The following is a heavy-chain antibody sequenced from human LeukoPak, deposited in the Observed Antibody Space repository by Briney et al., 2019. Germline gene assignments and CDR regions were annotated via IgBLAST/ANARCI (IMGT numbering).Heavy chain of an antibody. CDR1: GGSFSGYY. V-gene: IGHV4-34*01. CDR2: INHSGST. Sequence: SETLPLTCAVYGGSFSGYYWSWIRQPPGKGLEWIGEINHSGSTNYNPSLKSRVTISVDTSKNQFSLKLSSVTAADTAVYYCARGLRYDILPGPSWFDPWGQGTLVTVSS. CDR3: ARGLRYDILPGPSWFDP. D-gene: IGHD3-9*01. J-gene: IGHJ5*02.